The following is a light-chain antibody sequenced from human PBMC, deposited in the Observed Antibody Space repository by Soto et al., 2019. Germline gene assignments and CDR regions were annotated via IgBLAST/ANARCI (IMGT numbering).Light chain of an antibody. Sequence: ILLTQSPSSLSASVGDRVTITCRASQGIDSSFAWYQQKPWNAPKLLIYSASNLQSGVPSRFSGSGSGTDFTLTISSLHPEDFATYFCQQGHTPPLTFGGGTKVEIK. V-gene: IGKV1-39*01. J-gene: IGKJ4*01. CDR1: QGIDSS. CDR2: SAS. CDR3: QQGHTPPLT.